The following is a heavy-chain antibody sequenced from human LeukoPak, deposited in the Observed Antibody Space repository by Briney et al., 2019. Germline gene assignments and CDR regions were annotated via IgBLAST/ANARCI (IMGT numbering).Heavy chain of an antibody. CDR3: ARGLTYYDFWSGFNAYYYTDV. CDR2: IYYSGST. J-gene: IGHJ6*03. D-gene: IGHD3-3*01. CDR1: GGSISSYY. Sequence: SETLSLTCTVSGGSISSYYWSWIRQPPGKGLEWVGYIYYSGSTNYNPSLKSRVTISVDTSKNQFSLKLSSVTAADTAVYYCARGLTYYDFWSGFNAYYYTDVWGKGTTVTVSS. V-gene: IGHV4-59*01.